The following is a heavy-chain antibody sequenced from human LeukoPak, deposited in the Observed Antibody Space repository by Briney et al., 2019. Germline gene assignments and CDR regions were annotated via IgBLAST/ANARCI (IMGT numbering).Heavy chain of an antibody. Sequence: GSSVKVSCKASGYTFITYYMHWVRQAPGQGLEWMGIINPSSGSTNYAQKFQGRVTITRDTSASTAYMELSSLRSEDMAVYYCARVGGYSYGYWPDWFDPWGQGTLVTVSS. CDR2: INPSSGST. D-gene: IGHD5-18*01. V-gene: IGHV1-46*01. CDR3: ARVGGYSYGYWPDWFDP. CDR1: GYTFITYY. J-gene: IGHJ5*02.